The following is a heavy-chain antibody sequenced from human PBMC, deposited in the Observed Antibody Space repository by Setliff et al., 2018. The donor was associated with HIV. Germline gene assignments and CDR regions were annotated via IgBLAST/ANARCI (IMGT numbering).Heavy chain of an antibody. V-gene: IGHV4-38-2*02. J-gene: IGHJ3*02. CDR3: ARLGYSGSLVGAFDI. Sequence: SETLSLTCTVSGYSISSGYYWGWSRQPPGKGLEWIGSIYHSGITYYNSSLKSRVTISVDTSKNQFSLNLTSVTAADTAVYYCARLGYSGSLVGAFDIWGQGTMVTVSS. CDR2: IYHSGIT. D-gene: IGHD1-26*01. CDR1: GYSISSGYY.